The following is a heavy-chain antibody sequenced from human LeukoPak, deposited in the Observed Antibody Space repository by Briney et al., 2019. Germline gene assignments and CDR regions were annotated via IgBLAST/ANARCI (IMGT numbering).Heavy chain of an antibody. CDR3: ARGEFYGSGSYLFDY. D-gene: IGHD3-10*01. CDR1: GFTFRNYD. Sequence: GGSLRLSCGASGFTFRNYDMHWVRQAAGKGLEWVSTIVIGGDTYYPGSVKGRFTISRENAKNSLYLQMNSLRAGDTAAYYCARGEFYGSGSYLFDYWGQGTLVTVSS. V-gene: IGHV3-13*01. J-gene: IGHJ4*02. CDR2: IVIGGDT.